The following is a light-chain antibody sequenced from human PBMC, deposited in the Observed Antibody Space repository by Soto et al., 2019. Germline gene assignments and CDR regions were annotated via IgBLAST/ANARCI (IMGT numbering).Light chain of an antibody. V-gene: IGKV1-5*03. CDR1: QSISSW. CDR3: QQYNSDPLT. CDR2: KAS. Sequence: DIQMTQSPSTLSASVGDRVTITCRASQSISSWLAWYQQKPGKVPTLLIYKASRLDSGVPSRFSGSGSGTEFTLTISSLQPDDFATYYCQQYNSDPLTFGGGTRVEIK. J-gene: IGKJ4*01.